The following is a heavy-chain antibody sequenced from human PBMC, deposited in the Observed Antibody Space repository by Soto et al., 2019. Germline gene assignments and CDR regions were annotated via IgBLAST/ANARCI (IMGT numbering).Heavy chain of an antibody. CDR1: GFTVSSNY. Sequence: EVQLVESGGGLIQPGGSLRLSCAASGFTVSSNYMSWVRQAPGKGLEWVSVIYSGGSTYYADSVKGRFTISRDNSKNTLYLQMNSLRAEDTAVYYCVSTSGYSYGYGYYYGMDVWGQGTTVTVSS. D-gene: IGHD5-18*01. J-gene: IGHJ6*02. V-gene: IGHV3-53*01. CDR2: IYSGGST. CDR3: VSTSGYSYGYGYYYGMDV.